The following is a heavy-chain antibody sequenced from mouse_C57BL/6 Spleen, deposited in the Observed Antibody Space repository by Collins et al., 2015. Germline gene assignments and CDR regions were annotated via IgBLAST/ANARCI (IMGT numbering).Heavy chain of an antibody. CDR1: GYTFTSYW. D-gene: IGHD1-1*01. V-gene: IGHV1-64*01. J-gene: IGHJ4*01. Sequence: QVQLQQPGAELVKPGASVKLSCKVSGYTFTSYWMHWAKQRPGQGLEWIGMIHPNSGSTNYNEKFKSKATLTVDKSSSTAYMQLSSLTSEDSAVYYCAREGNYYGSSYAMDYWGQGTSVTVSS. CDR2: IHPNSGST. CDR3: AREGNYYGSSYAMDY.